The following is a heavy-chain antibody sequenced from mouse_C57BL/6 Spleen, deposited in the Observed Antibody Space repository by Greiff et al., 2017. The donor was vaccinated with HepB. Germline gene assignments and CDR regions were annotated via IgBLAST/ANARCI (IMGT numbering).Heavy chain of an antibody. J-gene: IGHJ2*01. CDR3: TPGYGPS. Sequence: EVQLQQSGAELVRPGASVKLSCTASGFNIKDDYMHWVKQRPEQGLEWIGWIDPENGDTEYASKFQGKATITADTSSNTAYLQLSSLTSEDTAVYDCTPGYGPSWGQGTTLTVSS. D-gene: IGHD3-2*02. CDR2: IDPENGDT. V-gene: IGHV14-4*01. CDR1: GFNIKDDY.